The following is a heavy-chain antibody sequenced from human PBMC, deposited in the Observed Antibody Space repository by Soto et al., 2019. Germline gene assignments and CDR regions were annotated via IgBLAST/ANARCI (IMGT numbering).Heavy chain of an antibody. CDR2: IYYSGGT. J-gene: IGHJ3*02. D-gene: IGHD1-26*01. CDR3: ARRSRGAFDI. Sequence: QVQLQESGPGLVKPSETLSLTCTVSGGSISSYYWSWIRQPPGKGLEWIGYIYYSGGTNYNPSLESGVTISVDTTKNQFSLKLSSVTPADTAVYYCARRSRGAFDIWGQGTMVTVSS. V-gene: IGHV4-59*01. CDR1: GGSISSYY.